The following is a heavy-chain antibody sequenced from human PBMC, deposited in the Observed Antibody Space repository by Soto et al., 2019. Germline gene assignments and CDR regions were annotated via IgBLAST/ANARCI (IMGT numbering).Heavy chain of an antibody. CDR1: GDTFTDYY. CDR3: ARGGHVVVVTAALGY. Sequence: QVQLVQSGAEVKKPGASVKVSCKASGDTFTDYYIHWVRQAPGQGLEWMGTVNPSGGHTTYAQHFRRRMTMTRATSTRTLSRELTSLTSEHTAVYYCARGGHVVVVTAALGYWGQGNLVTFSS. J-gene: IGHJ4*02. CDR2: VNPSGGHT. V-gene: IGHV1-46*01. D-gene: IGHD2-21*02.